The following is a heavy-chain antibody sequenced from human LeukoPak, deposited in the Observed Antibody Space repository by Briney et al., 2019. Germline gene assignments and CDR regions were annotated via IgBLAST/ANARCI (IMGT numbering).Heavy chain of an antibody. Sequence: SETLSLTCTVSGGSVSSYYWSWIRQPPGEGLEWIGCLYNSGSTNFNPSLESRVTISVDTSKSQLSLRLSSVTAADTAVYYCAGGGQWLAFDYWGQGALVTVSS. D-gene: IGHD6-19*01. J-gene: IGHJ4*02. CDR1: GGSVSSYY. V-gene: IGHV4-59*02. CDR3: AGGGQWLAFDY. CDR2: LYNSGST.